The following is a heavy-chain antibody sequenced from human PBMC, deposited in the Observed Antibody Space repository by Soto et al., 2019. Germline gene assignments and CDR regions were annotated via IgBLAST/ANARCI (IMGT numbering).Heavy chain of an antibody. CDR1: GFAFSSYG. CDR3: ATFSDYYYYYYMHV. V-gene: IGHV3-33*01. CDR2: IWYDGSNK. Sequence: GGSLRLSCAASGFAFSSYGMHWVRQAPGKGLEWVAVIWYDGSNKYYADSVKGRFTISRDNSKNTLYLQMNSLRAEDTAVYYCATFSDYYYYYYMHVWGKATTVTVS. J-gene: IGHJ6*03.